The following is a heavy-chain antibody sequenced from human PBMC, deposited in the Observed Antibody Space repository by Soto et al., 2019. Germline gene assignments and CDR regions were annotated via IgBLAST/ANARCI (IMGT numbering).Heavy chain of an antibody. CDR2: IRGSGDIT. D-gene: IGHD1-26*01. Sequence: EVQLLESGGGLVQPGGSLRLSCAASGFTFSNYVLNWVRQAPGKGLEWVSTIRGSGDITYYADSVKGRFTISRDNSKKTLYLQMNSRRAEDTAIYYCAKDRWEGGTTPEVFDIWGQGTMVTVSS. J-gene: IGHJ3*02. CDR3: AKDRWEGGTTPEVFDI. CDR1: GFTFSNYV. V-gene: IGHV3-23*01.